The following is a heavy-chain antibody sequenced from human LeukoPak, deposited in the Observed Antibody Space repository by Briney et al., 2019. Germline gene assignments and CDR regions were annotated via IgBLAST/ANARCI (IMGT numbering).Heavy chain of an antibody. CDR1: VGSFSGYY. D-gene: IGHD2-2*01. Sequence: SETLSLTCAVYVGSFSGYYWSLIRQPPGKGLEWIAESNHSGSTNYNPSLKSRVTISVDTSKNQFSLKLSSVTAADTAVYYCARAPLVVVPAADNWFDPWGQGTLVTVSS. CDR2: SNHSGST. V-gene: IGHV4-34*01. CDR3: ARAPLVVVPAADNWFDP. J-gene: IGHJ5*02.